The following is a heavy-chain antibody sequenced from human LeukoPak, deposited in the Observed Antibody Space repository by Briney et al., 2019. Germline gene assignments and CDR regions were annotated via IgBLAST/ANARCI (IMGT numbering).Heavy chain of an antibody. V-gene: IGHV3-30*02. CDR3: AKDRYCSSTSCYPYYYYYYMDV. CDR1: GFTFSSYG. Sequence: PRGSLRLSCAASGFTFSSYGMHWVRQAPGKGLEWVAFIRYDGSNKYYADSMKGRFTISRDNSKNTLYLQMNSLRAEDTAVYHCAKDRYCSSTSCYPYYYYYYMDVWGKGATVTVSS. J-gene: IGHJ6*03. CDR2: IRYDGSNK. D-gene: IGHD2-2*01.